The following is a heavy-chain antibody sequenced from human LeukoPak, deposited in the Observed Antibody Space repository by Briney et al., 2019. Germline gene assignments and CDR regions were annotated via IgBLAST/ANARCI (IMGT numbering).Heavy chain of an antibody. J-gene: IGHJ4*02. CDR1: GYTFTNYG. V-gene: IGHV1-2*02. CDR2: INPNSGGT. Sequence: GASVKDSCKTSGYTFTNYGITWVRPAPGQGLEWMGWINPNSGGTNYAQKFKGRVTMTRDTSISTAYMELSRLRSDDTAVYYCARRYYFDYWGQGTLVTVSS. CDR3: ARRYYFDY.